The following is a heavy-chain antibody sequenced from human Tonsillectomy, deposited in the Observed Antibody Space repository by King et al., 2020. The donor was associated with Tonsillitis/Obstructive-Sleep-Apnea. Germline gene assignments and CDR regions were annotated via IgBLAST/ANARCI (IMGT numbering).Heavy chain of an antibody. D-gene: IGHD2-2*01. CDR1: GGSISSYY. V-gene: IGHV4-59*01. CDR2: IFYSGST. CDR3: ARDHCSSTSCYGNYYYMDV. J-gene: IGHJ6*03. Sequence: QLQESGPGLVKPSDTLSLTCTVSGGSISSYYWSWIRQPPGKGLEWIGYIFYSGSTNYNPSLKSRVTISVDTSKNQFSLKLSSVTAADTAVYYCARDHCSSTSCYGNYYYMDVWGKGTTVTVSS.